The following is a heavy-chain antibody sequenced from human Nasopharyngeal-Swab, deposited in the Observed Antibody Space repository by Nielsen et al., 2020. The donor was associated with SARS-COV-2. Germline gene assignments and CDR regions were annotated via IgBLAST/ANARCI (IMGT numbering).Heavy chain of an antibody. CDR1: GFTFSSYA. V-gene: IGHV3-30*04. Sequence: GESLKISCAASGFTFSSYAMHWVRQAPGKGLEWVAVISYDGSNKYYADSVKGRFTISRDNSKNTLYLQMNSLRAEDTAVYYCAGERGGTWRDYYYYYGMDVWGQGTTVTVSS. CDR2: ISYDGSNK. D-gene: IGHD3-16*01. CDR3: AGERGGTWRDYYYYYGMDV. J-gene: IGHJ6*02.